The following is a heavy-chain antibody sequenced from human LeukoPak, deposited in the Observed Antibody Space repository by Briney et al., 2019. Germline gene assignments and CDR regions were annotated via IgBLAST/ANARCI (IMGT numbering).Heavy chain of an antibody. V-gene: IGHV3-48*01. CDR3: ARDREYDFWSGYYTYFDY. J-gene: IGHJ4*02. Sequence: PGGSLRLSCAASGFTFSSYSMNWVRQAPGKGLEWVSYISSSSSTIYYADSVKGRFTISRDNAKNSLYLQMNSLRAEDTAVYYCARDREYDFWSGYYTYFDYWGQGTLVTVSS. CDR2: ISSSSSTI. CDR1: GFTFSSYS. D-gene: IGHD3-3*01.